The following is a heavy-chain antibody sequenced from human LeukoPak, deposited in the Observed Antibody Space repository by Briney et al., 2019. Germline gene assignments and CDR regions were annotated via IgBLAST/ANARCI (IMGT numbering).Heavy chain of an antibody. Sequence: PSQTLSLTCTVSGGSISSGDYYWSWIRQPPGKGLEWIGYIYYSGSTYYNPSLKSRVTISVDTSKNQFSLKLSSVTAADTAVYYCARGPTTVVTRARWFDPWGQGTLVTVSS. V-gene: IGHV4-30-4*01. J-gene: IGHJ5*02. D-gene: IGHD4-23*01. CDR1: GGSISSGDYY. CDR3: ARGPTTVVTRARWFDP. CDR2: IYYSGST.